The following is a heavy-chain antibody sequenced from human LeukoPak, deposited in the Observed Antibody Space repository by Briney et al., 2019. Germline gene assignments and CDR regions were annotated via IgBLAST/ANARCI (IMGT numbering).Heavy chain of an antibody. CDR2: IYYNGST. CDR1: GGSITSYY. D-gene: IGHD3-10*01. CDR3: ARFLVRGVITYYYYMDV. J-gene: IGHJ6*03. Sequence: PSETLSLTCTVSGGSITSYYWSWIRQPPGKGLEWIGYIYYNGSTNYNPSLKGRVTISVDTSKNQFSLKLSSVTAADTAVYYCARFLVRGVITYYYYMDVWGKGTTVTVSS. V-gene: IGHV4-59*12.